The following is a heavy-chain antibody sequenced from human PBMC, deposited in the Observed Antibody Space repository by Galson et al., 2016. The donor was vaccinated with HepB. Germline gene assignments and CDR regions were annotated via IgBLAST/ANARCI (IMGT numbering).Heavy chain of an antibody. V-gene: IGHV4-39*01. CDR1: GGSISSSSYY. CDR2: IYYSGST. J-gene: IGHJ4*02. D-gene: IGHD3/OR15-3a*01. CDR3: ARQMRRKDQDSFWTSYHTGGSPGYFDY. Sequence: ETLCLTCIVSGGSISSSSYYWGWIRQPPGKGLEWVASIYYSGSTYYNPSLRSRVTISVDTSKNHFSLKLSSVTAADTAAYYCARQMRRKDQDSFWTSYHTGGSPGYFDYWGQGTLVTVSS.